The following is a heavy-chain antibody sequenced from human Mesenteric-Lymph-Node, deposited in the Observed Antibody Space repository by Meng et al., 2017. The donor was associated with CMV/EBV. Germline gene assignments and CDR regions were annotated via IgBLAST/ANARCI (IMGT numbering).Heavy chain of an antibody. D-gene: IGHD6-13*01. CDR1: GGTFSSYT. CDR2: IIPILGIA. J-gene: IGHJ5*02. CDR3: AGGIAAAGSRWFDP. Sequence: QVQLLPSGAEVNKPGSSVKFACNASGGTFSSYTIRWVRQSHGQGLEWMGRIIPILGIANYAQKFQGRVTITADKSTSTAYMELSSLRSEDTAVYYCAGGIAAAGSRWFDPWGQGTLVTVSS. V-gene: IGHV1-69*02.